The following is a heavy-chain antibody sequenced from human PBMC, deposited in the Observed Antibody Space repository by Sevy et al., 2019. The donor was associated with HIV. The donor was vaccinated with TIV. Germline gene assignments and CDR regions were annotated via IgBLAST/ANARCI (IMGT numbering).Heavy chain of an antibody. CDR1: GFTFSSYG. V-gene: IGHV3-33*01. CDR3: AREPYYDYVWGGYRYNPFDY. Sequence: GGSLRLSCAASGFTFSSYGMHWVRQAPGKGLEWVAVIWYDGSNKYYADSVKGRFTISRDNSKNTLYLEMNSLRAEDTAVYYCAREPYYDYVWGGYRYNPFDYSVQATLVTVSS. CDR2: IWYDGSNK. J-gene: IGHJ4*02. D-gene: IGHD3-16*02.